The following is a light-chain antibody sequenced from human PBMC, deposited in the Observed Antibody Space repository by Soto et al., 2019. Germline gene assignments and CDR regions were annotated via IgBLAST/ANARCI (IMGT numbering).Light chain of an antibody. CDR1: SSNIGAGFE. J-gene: IGLJ1*01. Sequence: QSVLTQPPSVSGAPGQRVTISCTGSSSNIGAGFEIHWYQQLPGTAPKLLIYANTNRPSGVPDRFSGSKSGTSASLAITGLQAEDEADYYCQSYDTSLSAYVFGTGTKVTVL. CDR3: QSYDTSLSAYV. CDR2: ANT. V-gene: IGLV1-40*01.